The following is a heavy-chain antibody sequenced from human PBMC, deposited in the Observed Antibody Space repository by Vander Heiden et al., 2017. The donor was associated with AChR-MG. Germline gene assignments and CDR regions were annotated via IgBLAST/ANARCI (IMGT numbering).Heavy chain of an antibody. CDR3: AKNGGSSSWYYYGMDV. CDR1: GFTFSSYA. Sequence: EVQLLESGGGLVQPGGSLRLSCAASGFTFSSYAMSWVRQAPGKGLEWVSAISGSGGSTYYADSVKGRFTISRDNSKNTLYLQMNSLRAEDTAVYYCAKNGGSSSWYYYGMDVWGQGTTVTVSS. V-gene: IGHV3-23*01. D-gene: IGHD6-13*01. CDR2: ISGSGGST. J-gene: IGHJ6*02.